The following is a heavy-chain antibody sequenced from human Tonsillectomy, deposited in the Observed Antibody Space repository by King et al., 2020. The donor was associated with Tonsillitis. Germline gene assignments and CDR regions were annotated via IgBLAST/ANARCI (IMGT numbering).Heavy chain of an antibody. J-gene: IGHJ5*01. CDR2: VYSDGRT. CDR1: GFTVSSSY. CDR3: ATLGEGLTMVRGLISGPFDS. Sequence: VQLVESGGGLVQPGGSLRLSCAASGFTVSSSYMSCVRQAPGKGLEWVSIVYSDGRTYYAESVKGRFTISRDNSKNTLYLQMNSLRAEDTAVYYCATLGEGLTMVRGLISGPFDSWGQGTLVTVSS. V-gene: IGHV3-66*01. D-gene: IGHD3-10*01.